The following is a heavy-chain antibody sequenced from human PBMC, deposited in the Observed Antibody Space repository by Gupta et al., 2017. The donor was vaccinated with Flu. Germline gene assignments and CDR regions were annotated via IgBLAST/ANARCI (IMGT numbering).Heavy chain of an antibody. CDR2: ISSSGSNI. V-gene: IGHV3-48*03. Sequence: EVQLVESGGGLVQPGGSLRLSCAASGFTFISYELNWVRQAPGKGLEWVSYISSSGSNIYYADSVKGRFTISRDNAKNSLYLQMNSLRAEDTAVYYCARYCSGGSCYWRTPNGMDVWGQGTTVTVSS. CDR1: GFTFISYE. D-gene: IGHD2-15*01. CDR3: ARYCSGGSCYWRTPNGMDV. J-gene: IGHJ6*02.